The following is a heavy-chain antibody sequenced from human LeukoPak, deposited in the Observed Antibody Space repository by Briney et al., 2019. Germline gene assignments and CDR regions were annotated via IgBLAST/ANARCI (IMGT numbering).Heavy chain of an antibody. V-gene: IGHV4-39*01. D-gene: IGHD2-2*01. Sequence: PSETLSLTCTVSGGSISSSSYYWGWIRQLPGKGLEWIGSIYYSGSTYYNPSLKSRVTISVDTSKNQFSLKLSSVTAADTAVYYCARHLAPDRGDWFNPWGQGTLVTVSS. J-gene: IGHJ5*02. CDR1: GGSISSSSYY. CDR2: IYYSGST. CDR3: ARHLAPDRGDWFNP.